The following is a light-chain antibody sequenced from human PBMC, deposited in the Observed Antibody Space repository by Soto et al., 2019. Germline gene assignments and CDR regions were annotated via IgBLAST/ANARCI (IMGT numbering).Light chain of an antibody. CDR1: QGISSY. Sequence: AIRMTQSPSSFSASTGDRVTITCRASQGISSYLAWYQQKPGKAPKLLIYAASTLQSGVPSRFSGSGSGTDFTLTISCLQSEDFAVYYCQQYNNWPPKTFGQGTKVEIK. CDR3: QQYNNWPPKT. CDR2: AAS. V-gene: IGKV1-8*01. J-gene: IGKJ1*01.